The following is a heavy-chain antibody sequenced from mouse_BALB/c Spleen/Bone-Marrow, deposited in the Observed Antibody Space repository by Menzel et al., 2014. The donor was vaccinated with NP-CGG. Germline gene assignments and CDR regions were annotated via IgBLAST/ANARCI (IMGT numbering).Heavy chain of an antibody. CDR3: ARQDYGSAY. Sequence: EVKVVESGGGLVKPGGSLKLSCAASGFALSSYDMSWVRPTPEKRLEWVAYISSGGGSTYYPDTVKGRFTISRDNAKNTLYLQMSSLKSEDTAMYYCARQDYGSAYWGQGTLVTVSA. CDR1: GFALSSYD. CDR2: ISSGGGST. J-gene: IGHJ3*01. V-gene: IGHV5-12-1*01. D-gene: IGHD2-4*01.